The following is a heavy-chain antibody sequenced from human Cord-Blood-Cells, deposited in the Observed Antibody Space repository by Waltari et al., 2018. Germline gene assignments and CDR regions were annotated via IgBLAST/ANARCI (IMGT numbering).Heavy chain of an antibody. J-gene: IGHJ3*02. CDR3: ARDIVGANDAFDI. V-gene: IGHV4-34*01. CDR2: INHSGST. D-gene: IGHD1-26*01. CDR1: GGSFSGYY. Sequence: QVQLQQWGAGLLKPSETLSLTCAVYGGSFSGYYWRWISQPPGKGLEWIGEINHSGSTNYNPSLKSRVTISVDTSKNQFSLKLSSVTAADTAVYYCARDIVGANDAFDIWGQGTMVTVSS.